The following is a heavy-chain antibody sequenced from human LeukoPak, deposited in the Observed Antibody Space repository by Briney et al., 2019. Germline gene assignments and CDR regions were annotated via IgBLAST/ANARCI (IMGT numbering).Heavy chain of an antibody. CDR1: GGSFSGYY. CDR2: INHSGST. CDR3: ASGYDYARDAFDI. V-gene: IGHV4-34*01. Sequence: PSETLSLTCAVYGGSFSGYYWSWIRQPPGKGLEWIGEINHSGSTNYNPSLKSRVTISVDTSKNQFSLKLSSVTAADTAVYYCASGYDYARDAFDIWGQGTMVTVSS. D-gene: IGHD5-12*01. J-gene: IGHJ3*02.